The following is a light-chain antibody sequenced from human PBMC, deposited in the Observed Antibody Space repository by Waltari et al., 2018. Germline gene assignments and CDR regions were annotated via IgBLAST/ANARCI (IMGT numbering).Light chain of an antibody. CDR1: SSDVGSFNR. CDR2: EVT. V-gene: IGLV2-18*02. Sequence: QSALTQPPSVSGSPGQSVTISCTGTSSDVGSFNRVSWYQQPPGTAPKLAMSEVTYRPPGVPDRFSGSRSGNTASLTISGLQAEDEADYYCSSFTNSNTWVFGGGTKLTVL. J-gene: IGLJ3*02. CDR3: SSFTNSNTWV.